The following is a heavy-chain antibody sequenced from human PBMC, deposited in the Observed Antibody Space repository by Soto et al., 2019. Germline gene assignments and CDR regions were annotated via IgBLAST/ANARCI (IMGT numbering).Heavy chain of an antibody. V-gene: IGHV3-64*01. Sequence: GGSLRLPCAASGFTFSSYAMHWVRQAPGKGLEYVSAISSNGGSTYYANSVKGRFTISRDNSKNTLYLQMGSLRAEDMAVYYCARDGITIFGVVIYSFVFDYWGQGTLVTVSS. CDR2: ISSNGGST. CDR1: GFTFSSYA. D-gene: IGHD3-3*01. CDR3: ARDGITIFGVVIYSFVFDY. J-gene: IGHJ4*02.